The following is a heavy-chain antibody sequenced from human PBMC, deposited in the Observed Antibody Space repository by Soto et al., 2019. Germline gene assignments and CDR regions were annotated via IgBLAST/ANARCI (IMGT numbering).Heavy chain of an antibody. CDR2: INPNSGGT. CDR3: ARVGVVVPAAIGYFDY. CDR1: GYTFTGYY. J-gene: IGHJ4*02. D-gene: IGHD2-2*01. V-gene: IGHV1-2*02. Sequence: ASVKVSCKASGYTFTGYYMHWVRQAPGQGLEWMGWINPNSGGTNYAQKFQGRVTMTRDTSISTAYMELSRLRSDDTAVYYCARVGVVVPAAIGYFDYWGQGTLVTVSS.